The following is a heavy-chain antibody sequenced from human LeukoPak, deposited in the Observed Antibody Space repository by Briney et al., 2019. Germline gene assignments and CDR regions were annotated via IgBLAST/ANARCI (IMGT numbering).Heavy chain of an antibody. Sequence: GGSLRLSCAASGFTFSDYYMSWIRQTPGKGLEWLAFITDNGNSRKYADSVTGRFTISRDNAKNSVFLQMNSLRAEDSGVYYCGGDVRGKDPLKLGMKGFHPLGQGTRVPGSS. D-gene: IGHD7-27*01. V-gene: IGHV3-11*01. CDR3: GGDVRGKDPLKLGMKGFHP. J-gene: IGHJ5*01. CDR1: GFTFSDYY. CDR2: ITDNGNSR.